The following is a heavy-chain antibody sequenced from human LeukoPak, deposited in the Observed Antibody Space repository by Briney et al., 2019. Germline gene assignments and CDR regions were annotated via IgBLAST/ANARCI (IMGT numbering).Heavy chain of an antibody. CDR1: GFTFTTYW. V-gene: IGHV3-74*01. CDR3: IRETHVGLHLEY. J-gene: IGHJ4*02. CDR2: INTDGRVT. D-gene: IGHD3-10*02. Sequence: GGSLRLSCVASGFTFTTYWMHWVRQVSGKGLVWVARINTDGRVTTYADSVKGRFTVSRDNAENTLYLQMNSLRPEDTAVYYCIRETHVGLHLEYWGQGTLATVSA.